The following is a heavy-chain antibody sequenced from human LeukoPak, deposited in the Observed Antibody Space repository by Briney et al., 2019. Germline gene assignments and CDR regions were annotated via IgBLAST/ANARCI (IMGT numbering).Heavy chain of an antibody. Sequence: GGSLRLSCAVSGFTFSNDRMHWVRQGPGKGLVWISRISSDGTTTDYADSVKGRFTISRDNAKNTLYLQMDSLRAEDTAVYYCAGRWSFDYWGQGALVTVSS. CDR1: GFTFSNDR. CDR2: ISSDGTTT. CDR3: AGRWSFDY. J-gene: IGHJ4*02. V-gene: IGHV3-74*01. D-gene: IGHD2-15*01.